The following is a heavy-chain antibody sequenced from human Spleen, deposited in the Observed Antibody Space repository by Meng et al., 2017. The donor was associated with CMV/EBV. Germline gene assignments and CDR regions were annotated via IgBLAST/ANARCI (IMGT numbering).Heavy chain of an antibody. CDR1: GISFSNFA. CDR2: LSSDGSNE. V-gene: IGHV3-30-3*01. D-gene: IGHD6-19*01. Sequence: GESLKISCAASGISFSNFAMHWVRQAPGKGLEWVAVLSSDGSNEQYIESVKGRFTISRDNSKNTLYLQMNSLRAEDTAVYYCARDRGWYRHYGMDVWGQGTTVTVSS. CDR3: ARDRGWYRHYGMDV. J-gene: IGHJ6*02.